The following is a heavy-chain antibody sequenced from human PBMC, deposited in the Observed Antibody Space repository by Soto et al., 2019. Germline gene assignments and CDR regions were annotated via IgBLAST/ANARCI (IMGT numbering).Heavy chain of an antibody. CDR2: INPKSGGT. J-gene: IGHJ4*02. D-gene: IGHD1-26*01. CDR3: ARDLAKGGGSAGFDY. Sequence: ASVKVSCKASGYTFTVYYMHWVRQAPGQGLEWMGWINPKSGGTMYPQKFQGRVTMTWDTSISTAYMALTRLGSDDTAVYYCARDLAKGGGSAGFDYWGQGTLVTVSS. V-gene: IGHV1-2*02. CDR1: GYTFTVYY.